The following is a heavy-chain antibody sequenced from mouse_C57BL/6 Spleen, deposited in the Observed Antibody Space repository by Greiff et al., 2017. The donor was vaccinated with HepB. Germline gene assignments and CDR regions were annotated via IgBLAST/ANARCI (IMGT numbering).Heavy chain of an antibody. CDR2: INPNNGGT. D-gene: IGHD1-1*01. V-gene: IGHV1-26*01. J-gene: IGHJ4*01. Sequence: VQLQQSGPELVKPGASVKISCKASGYTFTNYYMNWVKKGHGKSLEWIGDINPNNGGTSYNQKFKGKATLTVDKSSSTAYMELRSLTSEDSAVYYCARSGSSYDAMDYWGQGTSVTVSS. CDR3: ARSGSSYDAMDY. CDR1: GYTFTNYY.